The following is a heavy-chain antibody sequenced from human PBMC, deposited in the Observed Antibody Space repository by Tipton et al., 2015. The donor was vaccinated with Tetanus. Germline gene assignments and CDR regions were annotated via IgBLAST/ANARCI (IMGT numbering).Heavy chain of an antibody. V-gene: IGHV1-69*01. Sequence: QLVQSGAEVKKPGSSVKVSCKASGGTFSSYAISWVRQAPGQGLEWMGGIIPIFGTANYAQKFQGRVTITADESTSTAYMELSSLRSEDTAVYYCATEGYSSSWQRDAFDIWGQGTMVTVSS. CDR3: ATEGYSSSWQRDAFDI. CDR2: IIPIFGTA. D-gene: IGHD6-13*01. J-gene: IGHJ3*02. CDR1: GGTFSSYA.